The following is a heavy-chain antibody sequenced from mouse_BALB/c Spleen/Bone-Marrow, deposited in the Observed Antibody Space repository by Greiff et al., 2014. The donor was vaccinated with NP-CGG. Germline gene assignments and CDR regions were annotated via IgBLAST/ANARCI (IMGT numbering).Heavy chain of an antibody. Sequence: EVMLVESGGGLVQPGGSLKLSCAASGFDFSRFWLSWVRQAPGKGLEWIGEINPDSSTINYTPSLKDKFIISRDNAKNTLYLQMSKVRSEDAALYYCAKNYYYGYVAYWGQGTLVTVSA. J-gene: IGHJ3*01. CDR3: AKNYYYGYVAY. V-gene: IGHV4-1*02. D-gene: IGHD1-2*01. CDR2: INPDSSTI. CDR1: GFDFSRFW.